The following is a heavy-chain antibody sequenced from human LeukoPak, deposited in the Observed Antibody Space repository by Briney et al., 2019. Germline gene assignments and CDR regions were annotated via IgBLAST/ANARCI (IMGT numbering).Heavy chain of an antibody. J-gene: IGHJ5*02. CDR3: ARHRGLTDSFYPFDP. CDR1: GASISTYY. D-gene: IGHD3-10*01. CDR2: IYNSGST. Sequence: PSETLSLTCTVSGASISTYYWSWIRQPPGKGLEWIGHIYNSGSTSYIPSLKSRVTISVDTSKNQFSPKLSSVTAADTALYYCARHRGLTDSFYPFDPWGQGTLVTVSS. V-gene: IGHV4-59*08.